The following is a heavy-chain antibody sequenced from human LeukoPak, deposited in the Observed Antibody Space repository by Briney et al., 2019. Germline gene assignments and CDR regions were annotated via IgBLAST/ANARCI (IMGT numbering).Heavy chain of an antibody. CDR1: GGSISSYY. Sequence: SETLSLTCTVSGGSISSYYWSWIRQPPGKGLQWIGYIYYSGSTNYNPSLKSRVTISVDTSKNQFSLKLSSVTAADTAVYYCARAMIVAIGAFDIWGQGTMVTVSS. J-gene: IGHJ3*02. CDR2: IYYSGST. V-gene: IGHV4-59*01. D-gene: IGHD3-22*01. CDR3: ARAMIVAIGAFDI.